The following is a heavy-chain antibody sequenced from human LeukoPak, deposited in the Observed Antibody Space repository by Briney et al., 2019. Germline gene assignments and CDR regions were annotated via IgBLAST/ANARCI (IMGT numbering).Heavy chain of an antibody. D-gene: IGHD4-17*01. Sequence: SQTLSLTCAVSGGSISSGGYSWSWIRQPPGKGLEWIGYIYHSGSTYYNPSLKSRVTISVDRSKNQFSLKLSSVTAANTAVYYCARGWDDYGDGYCFDYWGQGTLVTVSS. V-gene: IGHV4-30-2*01. CDR1: GGSISSGGYS. CDR3: ARGWDDYGDGYCFDY. J-gene: IGHJ4*02. CDR2: IYHSGST.